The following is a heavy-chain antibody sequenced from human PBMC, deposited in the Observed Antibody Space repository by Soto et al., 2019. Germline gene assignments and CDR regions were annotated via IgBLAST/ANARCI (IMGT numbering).Heavy chain of an antibody. Sequence: QMQLVQSGPEVKKPGTSVKVSCKASGFTFTSSAMQWVRQARGQRLEWIGWIVVGSGNTNYAQKFQERVTITRDMSTSTAYMEVSSLRSEDMAVYYCAAALDIVVVPAAVNWFDPWGQGTLVTVSS. CDR1: GFTFTSSA. CDR2: IVVGSGNT. J-gene: IGHJ5*02. V-gene: IGHV1-58*02. D-gene: IGHD2-2*01. CDR3: AAALDIVVVPAAVNWFDP.